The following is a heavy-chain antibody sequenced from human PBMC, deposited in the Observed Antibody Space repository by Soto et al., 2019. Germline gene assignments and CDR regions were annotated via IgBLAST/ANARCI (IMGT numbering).Heavy chain of an antibody. CDR1: GYTFTRYA. CDR2: INGGNGNT. CDR3: ARSVNDLGYYDFWSGYDYYYGMDV. V-gene: IGHV1-3*01. Sequence: GASVKVSCKGSGYTFTRYAIHWVRQAPGQRLEWMGWINGGNGNTKYSQKFQGRVTITRDTSASTAYMELSSLRSEDTAVYYCARSVNDLGYYDFWSGYDYYYGMDVWGQGTTVTVSS. J-gene: IGHJ6*02. D-gene: IGHD3-3*01.